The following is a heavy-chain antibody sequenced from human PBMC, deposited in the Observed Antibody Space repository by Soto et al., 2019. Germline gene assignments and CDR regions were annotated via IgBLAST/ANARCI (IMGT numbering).Heavy chain of an antibody. CDR1: GFTFSAYG. D-gene: IGHD3-22*01. CDR2: ISHDGTNK. CDR3: AKDEYYYSRSGYYIFDS. Sequence: GGSLRLSCEVSGFTFSAYGMHWVRQAPGKGLERVAAISHDGTNKNYGDSVKGRFTISRDNSKKTLYLQMNSLRPEDTALYYCAKDEYYYSRSGYYIFDSWGQGTLVTVSS. J-gene: IGHJ4*02. V-gene: IGHV3-30*18.